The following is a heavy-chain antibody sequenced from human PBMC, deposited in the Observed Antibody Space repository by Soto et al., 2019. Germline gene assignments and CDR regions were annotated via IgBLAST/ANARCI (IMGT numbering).Heavy chain of an antibody. D-gene: IGHD3-3*01. Sequence: TSETLSLTCTVSGGSLSPYYWNWIRQSPGKGLEWIGYIYYSGSTYYNPSLKSRVTISVDTSKNQFSLKLSSVTAADTAVYYCARWWSGSRQGFDPWGQGTLVTVSS. CDR1: GGSLSPYY. V-gene: IGHV4-59*06. J-gene: IGHJ5*02. CDR2: IYYSGST. CDR3: ARWWSGSRQGFDP.